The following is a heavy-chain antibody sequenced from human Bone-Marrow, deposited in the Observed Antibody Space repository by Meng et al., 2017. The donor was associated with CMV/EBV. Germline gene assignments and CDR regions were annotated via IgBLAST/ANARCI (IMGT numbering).Heavy chain of an antibody. Sequence: GGSLRLSCKGSGYSFSSYWIGWVRQMPGKGLEWMGIIYPGDSDTRYSPSFQGQVTISADKSISTAYLQWSSLKASDTAMYYCARRDSNWIPFDYWGQGTLVTVYS. J-gene: IGHJ4*02. V-gene: IGHV5-51*01. D-gene: IGHD1-1*01. CDR3: ARRDSNWIPFDY. CDR2: IYPGDSDT. CDR1: GYSFSSYW.